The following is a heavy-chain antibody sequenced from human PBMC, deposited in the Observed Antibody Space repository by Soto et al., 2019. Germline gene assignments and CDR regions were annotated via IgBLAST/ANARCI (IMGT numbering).Heavy chain of an antibody. V-gene: IGHV3-23*01. CDR2: ISGSSGTT. J-gene: IGHJ4*02. CDR3: SKDIKYGIPGACPFDY. D-gene: IGHD6-19*01. CDR1: GFTFTSYA. Sequence: EVQLLESGGGLVQPGGSLRLSCAASGFTFTSYAMSWVRQAPGKGLEWVSVISGSSGTTYYPDPVKGRFTISRHNSKNKLYLQMNSLRAEDTAVYYCSKDIKYGIPGACPFDYRGQGSLVTVSP.